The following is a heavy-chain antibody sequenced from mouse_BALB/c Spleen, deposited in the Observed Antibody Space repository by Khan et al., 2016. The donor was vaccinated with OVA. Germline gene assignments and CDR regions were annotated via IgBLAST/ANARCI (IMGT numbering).Heavy chain of an antibody. Sequence: VQLQQSGPELVKPGASVKMSCKASGYTFTSYVMHWVKQKPGQGLEWIGYINPYNDGTKYNEKFKGKATLTSDKSSSTSYMALSSLTSEDSAVYYCARSTYYGNPYAMDYWGQGTSVTVSS. J-gene: IGHJ4*01. CDR1: GYTFTSYV. CDR3: ARSTYYGNPYAMDY. D-gene: IGHD2-10*01. CDR2: INPYNDGT. V-gene: IGHV1S136*01.